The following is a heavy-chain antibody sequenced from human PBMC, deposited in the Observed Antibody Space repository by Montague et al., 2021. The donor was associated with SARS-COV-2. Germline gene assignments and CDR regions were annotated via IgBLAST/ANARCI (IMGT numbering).Heavy chain of an antibody. CDR1: GFTFSKYS. V-gene: IGHV3-21*01. D-gene: IGHD5/OR15-5a*01. CDR2: ISTSSLYI. CDR3: ARALSASYSVGGDSFDI. Sequence: SLRLSCAASGFTFSKYSMNWVRQAPGKGLEWVSSISTSSLYIYYAASVKGRFTISRANAKNSLFLQMDSLRAEHTAVYYCARALSASYSVGGDSFDIWGQGTMVTVSS. J-gene: IGHJ3*02.